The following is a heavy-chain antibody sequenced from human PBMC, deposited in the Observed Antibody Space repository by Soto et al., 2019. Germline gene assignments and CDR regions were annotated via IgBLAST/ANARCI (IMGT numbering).Heavy chain of an antibody. V-gene: IGHV1-18*04. CDR3: ARDHYGDYYYYYGMDV. CDR1: GYTFTSYG. D-gene: IGHD4-17*01. J-gene: IGHJ6*02. Sequence: ASVKVSCKASGYTFTSYGISWVRQAPGQGLEWTGWISAYNGNTNYAQKLQGRVTMTTDTSTSTAYMELRSLRSDDTAVYYCARDHYGDYYYYYGMDVWGQGTTVTVS. CDR2: ISAYNGNT.